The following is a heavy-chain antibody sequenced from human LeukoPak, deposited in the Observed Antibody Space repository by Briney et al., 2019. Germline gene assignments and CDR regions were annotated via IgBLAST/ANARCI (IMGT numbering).Heavy chain of an antibody. Sequence: ASVKVSCKASGYTFTAHAVHWVRQAPGQRLEWMGWINVANGDTGYSQKFQDRVTITRDTSASTGYMEMSSLMSEDTAVYYCASKPRGESRPFDYWGQGTLVTVSS. J-gene: IGHJ4*02. D-gene: IGHD3-16*01. CDR3: ASKPRGESRPFDY. V-gene: IGHV1-3*01. CDR2: INVANGDT. CDR1: GYTFTAHA.